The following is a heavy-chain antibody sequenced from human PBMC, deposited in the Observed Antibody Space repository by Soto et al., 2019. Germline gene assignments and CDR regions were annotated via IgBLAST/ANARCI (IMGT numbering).Heavy chain of an antibody. J-gene: IGHJ5*02. CDR1: GGSISSGGYY. CDR2: IYYSGST. D-gene: IGHD5-12*01. CDR3: AREEGGGYDHRWFDP. Sequence: QVQLQQSGPGLVKPSQTLSLTCTVSGGSISSGGYYWSWIRQHPGKGLEWIGYIYYSGSTYYNPSLKSRVTISVDTSKNQFSLKLSSVTAADTAVYYCAREEGGGYDHRWFDPWGQGTLVTVSS. V-gene: IGHV4-31*03.